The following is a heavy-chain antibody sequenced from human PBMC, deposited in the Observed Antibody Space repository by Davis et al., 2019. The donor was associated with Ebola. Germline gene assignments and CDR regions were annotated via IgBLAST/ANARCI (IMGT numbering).Heavy chain of an antibody. Sequence: PGGSRRLSCAASGFTFSDYYMSWIRQAPGKGLEWVSYISSSGSTIYYADSVKGRFTISRDNAKNSLYLQMNSLRAEDTAVYYCARGFYGDHGAYYYYGMDVWGQGTTVTVSS. CDR3: ARGFYGDHGAYYYYGMDV. D-gene: IGHD4-17*01. V-gene: IGHV3-11*04. CDR1: GFTFSDYY. J-gene: IGHJ6*02. CDR2: ISSSGSTI.